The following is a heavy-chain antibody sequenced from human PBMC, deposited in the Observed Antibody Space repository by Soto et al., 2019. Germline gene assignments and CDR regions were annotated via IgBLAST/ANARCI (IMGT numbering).Heavy chain of an antibody. CDR3: ASTYSSEGGYVTY. CDR1: GFTFSSYG. CDR2: VSTVAETT. Sequence: EVHLLESGGGLVQPGWSLRLSCAASGFTFSSYGMSWVRQAPGKGLEWVSTVSTVAETTDYADSVKGRFTISRDNSKNPLTLDTTSLRCEDPALYYSASTYSSEGGYVTYGGQGTLFTVSS. V-gene: IGHV3-23*01. J-gene: IGHJ4*02. D-gene: IGHD6-25*01.